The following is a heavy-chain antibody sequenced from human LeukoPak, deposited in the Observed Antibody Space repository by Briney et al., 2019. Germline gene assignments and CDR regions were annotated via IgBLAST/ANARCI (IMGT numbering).Heavy chain of an antibody. Sequence: SGGSLRLSCAASGFTFSSYSMNWVRQAPGKGLEWVSYISSSSSTIYYADSVKGRFTISRDNAKNSLYLQMNSLRAEDTAVYYCARDGGSFGFRWFDPWGQGTLVTVSS. CDR3: ARDGGSFGFRWFDP. J-gene: IGHJ5*02. CDR1: GFTFSSYS. D-gene: IGHD1-26*01. CDR2: ISSSSSTI. V-gene: IGHV3-48*01.